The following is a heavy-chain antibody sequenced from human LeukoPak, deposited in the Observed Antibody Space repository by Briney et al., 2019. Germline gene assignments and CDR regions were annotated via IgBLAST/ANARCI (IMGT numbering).Heavy chain of an antibody. V-gene: IGHV4-39*01. J-gene: IGHJ4*02. CDR3: ARPGDGYNLGY. Sequence: SETLSLTCTVSGGSISSSSYYWGWIRQPPGKGLDWIGTLYYSGNTYYNPSLKSRVTISVDTSKNEFSLKLTSVTAADTAVYYCARPGDGYNLGYWGQGTLVTVSS. D-gene: IGHD5-24*01. CDR2: LYYSGNT. CDR1: GGSISSSSYY.